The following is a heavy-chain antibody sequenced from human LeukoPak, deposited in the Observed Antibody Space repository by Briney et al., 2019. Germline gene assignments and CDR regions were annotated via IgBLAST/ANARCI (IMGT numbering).Heavy chain of an antibody. CDR1: GLTFSSYA. V-gene: IGHV3-23*01. CDR2: IGGSGYST. D-gene: IGHD3-10*01. Sequence: GGSLRLSCAASGLTFSSYAMSWVRQAPGKGLEWVSAIGGSGYSTYYADSVKGRFTISRDNSKNTLYLQMSSLRAEDTAVYYCAKSRGSERGSFDYWGQGTLVTVSS. J-gene: IGHJ4*02. CDR3: AKSRGSERGSFDY.